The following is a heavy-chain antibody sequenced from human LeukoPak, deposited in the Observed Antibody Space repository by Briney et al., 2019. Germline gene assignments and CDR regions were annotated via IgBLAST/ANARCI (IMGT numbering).Heavy chain of an antibody. J-gene: IGHJ6*04. D-gene: IGHD3-16*01. V-gene: IGHV3-74*01. CDR3: ARGRRGSYYYYYGMDV. CDR2: FNSDGSST. CDR1: GFTLSSYW. Sequence: PGGSLRLSCAASGFTLSSYWMHWVRQAPGKGLVWVSRFNSDGSSTSYADSVKGRFTISRDNAKNTLYLQMNSLRAEDTAVYYCARGRRGSYYYYYGMDVWGKGTTVTVSS.